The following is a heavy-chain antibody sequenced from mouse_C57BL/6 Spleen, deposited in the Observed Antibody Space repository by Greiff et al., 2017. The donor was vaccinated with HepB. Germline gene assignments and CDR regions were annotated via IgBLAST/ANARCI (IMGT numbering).Heavy chain of an antibody. CDR3: AREAYYSNHRYFDV. CDR2: IYPGDGDT. Sequence: VQRVESGPELVKPGASVKISCKASGYAFSSSWMNWVKQRPGKGLEWIGRIYPGDGDTNYNGKFKGKATLTADKSSSTAYMQLSSLTSEDSAVYFCAREAYYSNHRYFDVWGTGTTVTVSS. J-gene: IGHJ1*03. V-gene: IGHV1-82*01. CDR1: GYAFSSSW. D-gene: IGHD2-5*01.